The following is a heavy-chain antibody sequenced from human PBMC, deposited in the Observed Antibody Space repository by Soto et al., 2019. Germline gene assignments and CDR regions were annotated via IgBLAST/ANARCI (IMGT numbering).Heavy chain of an antibody. CDR2: ISGSGGSI. D-gene: IGHD3-9*01. J-gene: IGHJ6*02. Sequence: QLLESGGGLVQPGGSLRLSCAASGFTFSIYSMNWVRQAPGKGLEWVSLISGSGGSIHYADSVEGRFTISRDNSKNTLYLEMDSLRAEDTAVYYCAKVVKYDVLTGYYKGPDYYGMDVWGQGTTVTVSS. CDR3: AKVVKYDVLTGYYKGPDYYGMDV. CDR1: GFTFSIYS. V-gene: IGHV3-23*01.